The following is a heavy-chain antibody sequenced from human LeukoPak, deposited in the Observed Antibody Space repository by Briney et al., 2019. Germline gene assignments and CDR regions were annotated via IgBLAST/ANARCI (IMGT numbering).Heavy chain of an antibody. V-gene: IGHV4-34*01. J-gene: IGHJ2*01. CDR2: INHSGST. Sequence: SETLSLTCAVYGGSFSGYYWSWIRQPPGKGLEWIGEINHSGSTNYNPSLKGRVTISVDTSKNQFSLKLSSVTAADTAVYYCAREPYSSSPSVEYFDLWGRGTLVTVSS. CDR3: AREPYSSSPSVEYFDL. CDR1: GGSFSGYY. D-gene: IGHD6-6*01.